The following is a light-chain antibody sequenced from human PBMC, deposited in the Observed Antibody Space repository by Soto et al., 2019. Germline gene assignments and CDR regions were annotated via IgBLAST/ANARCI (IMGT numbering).Light chain of an antibody. J-gene: IGKJ1*01. Sequence: AIPLTQSPSSLSASLVYRFTINCSSSQGISSALAWYQQKPGKAPKLLIYDASSLESGVPSRFSGSGSGTDFTLTISSLQPDDFATYYCQNYNGPPWTFGQGTKVDIK. V-gene: IGKV1-13*02. CDR2: DAS. CDR1: QGISSA. CDR3: QNYNGPPWT.